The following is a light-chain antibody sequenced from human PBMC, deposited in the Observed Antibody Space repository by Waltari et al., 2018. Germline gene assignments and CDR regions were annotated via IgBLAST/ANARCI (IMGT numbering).Light chain of an antibody. CDR1: QSVDNTY. J-gene: IGKJ2*01. CDR2: AAS. CDR3: HHYGGSLPNT. Sequence: EIVLTQSQGSLSLSPGERATLSCRASQSVDNTYLAWYQKKPGQAPRLLIFAASSRATGIPDRFSGGGSGTDFTLTISRLEPEDFAVYYCHHYGGSLPNTFGQGTKLEIK. V-gene: IGKV3-20*01.